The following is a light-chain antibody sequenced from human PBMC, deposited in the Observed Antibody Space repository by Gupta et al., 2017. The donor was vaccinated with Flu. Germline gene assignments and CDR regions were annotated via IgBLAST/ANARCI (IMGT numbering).Light chain of an antibody. CDR2: DAS. Sequence: PATLSLSPGERAALSCRASQSVSNSLAWYQQKPGQAPRLLIYDASNRATGIPARFSGSGSGTDFTLTISSLEPEDFAVYYCQQRFDWLSTTFGKGTRLEF. J-gene: IGKJ5*01. CDR1: QSVSNS. V-gene: IGKV3-11*01. CDR3: QQRFDWLSTT.